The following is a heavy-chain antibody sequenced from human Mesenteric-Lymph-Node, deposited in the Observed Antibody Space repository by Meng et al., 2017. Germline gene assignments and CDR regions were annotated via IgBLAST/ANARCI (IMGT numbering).Heavy chain of an antibody. CDR3: ARGSTLIVATFDY. J-gene: IGHJ4*02. CDR2: INHSGST. D-gene: IGHD5-12*01. Sequence: QVQLRQGGPGLLKPSETLSLPCAVYGGSFSGYYWSWIRQPPGKGLEWIGEINHSGSTNYNPSLKSRVTISVDTSKNQFSLKLSSVTAADTAVYYCARGSTLIVATFDYWGQGTLVTVSS. V-gene: IGHV4-34*01. CDR1: GGSFSGYY.